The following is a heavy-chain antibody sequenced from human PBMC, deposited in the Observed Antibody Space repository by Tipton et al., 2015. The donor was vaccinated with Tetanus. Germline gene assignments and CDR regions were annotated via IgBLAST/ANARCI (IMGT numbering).Heavy chain of an antibody. CDR3: ARANYDFPKKGPFDS. CDR1: GGPVRSGSYY. J-gene: IGHJ4*02. V-gene: IGHV4-61*01. D-gene: IGHD3-3*01. Sequence: LRLSCTVSGGPVRSGSYYWNWIRQPPGKGLEWIGYISYSGSTNSNYSLKSRITISQDTSKNQFSLKLTSVTAADTAVYYCARANYDFPKKGPFDSWAQGTLVIVSS. CDR2: ISYSGST.